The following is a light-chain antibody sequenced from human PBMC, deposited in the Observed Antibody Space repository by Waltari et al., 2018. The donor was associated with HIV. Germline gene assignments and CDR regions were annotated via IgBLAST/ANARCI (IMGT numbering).Light chain of an antibody. Sequence: EIVLTQSPGTLSFSPGERATLSSRASQSLSSSYLAWYQQKPGQAPRLLIYGASSRATGIPDRFSGSGSGTDFTLTISRLEPEDFAVYYCQQYGSSPLTFGGGTKVEIK. J-gene: IGKJ4*01. V-gene: IGKV3-20*01. CDR2: GAS. CDR3: QQYGSSPLT. CDR1: QSLSSSY.